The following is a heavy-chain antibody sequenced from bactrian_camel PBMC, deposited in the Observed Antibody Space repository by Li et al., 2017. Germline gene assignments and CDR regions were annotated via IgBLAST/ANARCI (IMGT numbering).Heavy chain of an antibody. Sequence: VQLVESGGGSVQSEGSLTLSCVGSAPYRFQSNCFGWFCQAPGKEREGVAAIWIADGRTTYADSVKGRFVVTSDNAQHKWYLQMNDLKPEDTAKYYCTADRCGRGYSGIWYVTRFNFRGQGTQVTVS. CDR1: APYRFQSNC. CDR2: IWIADGRT. V-gene: IGHV3S40*01. J-gene: IGHJ4*01. D-gene: IGHD6*01.